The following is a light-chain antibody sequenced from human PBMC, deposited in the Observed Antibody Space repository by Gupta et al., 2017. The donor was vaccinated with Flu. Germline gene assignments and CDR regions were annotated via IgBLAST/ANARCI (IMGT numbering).Light chain of an antibody. V-gene: IGKV3-15*01. CDR3: QQYNNWPFVT. CDR1: QSVRTN. J-gene: IGKJ4*01. Sequence: IVMTQSPATLSVSPGERATLSCGASQSVRTNVAWYQQKPGQAPRLLIYGSSTRATDVPARFSGSGSGTEFTLTISSLQSEDFAVYYCQQYNNWPFVTFGGGTKVEIK. CDR2: GSS.